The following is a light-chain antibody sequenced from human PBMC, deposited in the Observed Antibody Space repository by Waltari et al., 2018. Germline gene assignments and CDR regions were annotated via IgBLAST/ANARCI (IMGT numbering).Light chain of an antibody. CDR1: SSAVGAYNY. J-gene: IGLJ2*01. V-gene: IGLV2-11*01. Sequence: QSALTQPRSVSGSPGQAVTISCTGTSSAVGAYNYVSWYQQHPGKAPKLIIYDVSKRPSGVPDRFSGSESGNTASLTISGLQAEDEADYYCCSYAGSYTWVFGGGTKLTVL. CDR2: DVS. CDR3: CSYAGSYTWV.